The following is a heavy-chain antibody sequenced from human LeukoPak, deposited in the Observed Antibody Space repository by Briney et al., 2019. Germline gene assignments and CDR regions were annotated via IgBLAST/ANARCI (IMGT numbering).Heavy chain of an antibody. J-gene: IGHJ3*02. CDR1: GFTFSSYA. CDR2: ISGSGGST. Sequence: GGSLRLSCAASGFTFSSYAMSWVRQAPGKGLESVSAISGSGGSTYYADSVKGRFTISRDNSKNTLYLQMNSLRAEDTAVYYCAKDQGFDYCYGSRGAFDIWGQGTMVTVS. V-gene: IGHV3-23*01. D-gene: IGHD3-10*01. CDR3: AKDQGFDYCYGSRGAFDI.